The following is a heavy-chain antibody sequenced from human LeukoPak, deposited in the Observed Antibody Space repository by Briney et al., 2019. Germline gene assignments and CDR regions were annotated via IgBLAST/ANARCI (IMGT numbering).Heavy chain of an antibody. J-gene: IGHJ4*02. Sequence: SETLSLTCTVSGGSISSSSYYWGWIRQPPGKGLEWIGSIYYSGSTYYNPSLKSRVTIPVDTSKNQFSLKLSSVTAADTAVYYCARHYGDTYPSLVYYFDYWGQGTLVTVSS. D-gene: IGHD4-17*01. V-gene: IGHV4-39*01. CDR3: ARHYGDTYPSLVYYFDY. CDR1: GGSISSSSYY. CDR2: IYYSGST.